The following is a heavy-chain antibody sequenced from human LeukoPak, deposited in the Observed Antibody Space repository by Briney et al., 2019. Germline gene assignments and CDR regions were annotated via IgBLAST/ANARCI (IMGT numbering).Heavy chain of an antibody. CDR1: GFTFSSYG. CDR2: ISYDENNK. CDR3: AKDLLTGNDAFDI. V-gene: IGHV3-30*18. D-gene: IGHD7-27*01. Sequence: GGSLRLSCAASGFTFSSYGMHWVRQAPGKGLEGVAGISYDENNKYYAASVKGRFTISGDNSKNALYLQMNSLRAEDTAVYYCAKDLLTGNDAFDIWGQGTMVTVSS. J-gene: IGHJ3*02.